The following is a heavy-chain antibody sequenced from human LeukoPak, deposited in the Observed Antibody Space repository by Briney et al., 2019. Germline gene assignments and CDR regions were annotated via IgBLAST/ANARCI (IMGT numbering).Heavy chain of an antibody. Sequence: SETLSLTCTVSGGSISYYWSWIRQPPGKGLEWIGYIYCSGSTNYNPSLKSRVTISVDTSKNQLSLKLSSVTAADTAVYYCARLASSGSYPTRWFDPWGQGTLVTVSS. J-gene: IGHJ5*02. D-gene: IGHD1-26*01. CDR2: IYCSGST. CDR1: GGSISYY. CDR3: ARLASSGSYPTRWFDP. V-gene: IGHV4-59*08.